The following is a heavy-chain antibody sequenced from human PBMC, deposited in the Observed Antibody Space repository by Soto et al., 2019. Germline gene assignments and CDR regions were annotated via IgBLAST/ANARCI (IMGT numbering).Heavy chain of an antibody. D-gene: IGHD6-13*01. CDR3: ARSKLVVFAAAGRWFDP. J-gene: IGHJ5*02. CDR1: GGSISSSSYY. CDR2: IYYSGST. V-gene: IGHV4-39*01. Sequence: PSETLSLTCTVSGGSISSSSYYWGWIRQPPGKGLEWIGSIYYSGSTYYNPSLKSRVTISVDTSKNQFSLKLSSVTAADTAVYYCARSKLVVFAAAGRWFDPWGQGTLVTVSS.